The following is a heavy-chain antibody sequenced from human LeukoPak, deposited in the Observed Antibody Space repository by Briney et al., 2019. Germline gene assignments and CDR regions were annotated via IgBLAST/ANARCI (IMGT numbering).Heavy chain of an antibody. J-gene: IGHJ4*02. CDR1: GGSISSSSYY. CDR2: IYYSGSI. CDR3: ARQTWGGTYHPYYFDS. Sequence: KTSETLSLTCTVSGGSISSSSYYWGWIRQPPGKGLEWIGSIYYSGSIYYNPSFKSRVTISVDTSKNQFSLKLNSVTAADTAVYCCARQTWGGTYHPYYFDSWGQGILVTVSS. D-gene: IGHD1-26*01. V-gene: IGHV4-39*01.